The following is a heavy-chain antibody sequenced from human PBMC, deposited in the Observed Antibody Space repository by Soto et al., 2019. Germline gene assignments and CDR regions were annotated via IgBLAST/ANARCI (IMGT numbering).Heavy chain of an antibody. CDR3: AKTVGATNLEDY. V-gene: IGHV3-23*01. J-gene: IGHJ4*02. Sequence: EVQLLESGGGLVHPMSSLRLSCSGSGFNFNNHVINWVRQAPGKGLEWVASISNSDDVGFYADSVRGRFSVTRDRSSRTLYLQMDDVQVEDTAIYYCAKTVGATNLEDYWGQGTLVIVSS. D-gene: IGHD1-26*01. CDR1: GFNFNNHV. CDR2: ISNSDDVG.